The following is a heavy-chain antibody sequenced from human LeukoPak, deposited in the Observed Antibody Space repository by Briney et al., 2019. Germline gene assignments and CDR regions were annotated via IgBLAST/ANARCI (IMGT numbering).Heavy chain of an antibody. CDR3: ARDKRWYSSGWYRYFDY. Sequence: GAPQRPSCAASGFTFNSYWMSWVRLAAGKGGGWVANIKKDGSEKYYVYSVKGRFNISRDNAKNSLYLQMNSLRAEATAVYYYARDKRWYSSGWYRYFDYWGQGTLVTVSS. J-gene: IGHJ4*02. CDR2: IKKDGSEK. V-gene: IGHV3-7*01. D-gene: IGHD6-19*01. CDR1: GFTFNSYW.